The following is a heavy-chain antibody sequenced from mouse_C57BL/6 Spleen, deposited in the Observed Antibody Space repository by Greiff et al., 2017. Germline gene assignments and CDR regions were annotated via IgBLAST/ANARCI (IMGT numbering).Heavy chain of an antibody. J-gene: IGHJ4*01. Sequence: DVQLQESGPGLVKPSQSLSLTCSVTGYSITSGYYWNWIRQFPGNKLEWMGYISYDGSNNYNPSLKNRISITRDTSKNQFFLKLNSVTTEDTATYYCAQLFYYAMDYWGQGTSVTVSS. CDR1: GYSITSGYY. V-gene: IGHV3-6*01. D-gene: IGHD3-1*01. CDR3: AQLFYYAMDY. CDR2: ISYDGSN.